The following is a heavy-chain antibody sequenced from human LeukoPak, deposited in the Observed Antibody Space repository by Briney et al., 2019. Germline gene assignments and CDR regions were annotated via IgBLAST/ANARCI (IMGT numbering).Heavy chain of an antibody. V-gene: IGHV3-48*03. J-gene: IGHJ5*02. D-gene: IGHD2-8*01. CDR1: GFTFSSYE. CDR3: ARRLGYCTNGVCYGGGFDP. Sequence: GGSLRLSCAASGFTFSSYEMNWVGQAPGKGLEWISYINSSGRTIHYANSVKGRFAISRDNAKDSLFLQMISLRGEDTAVYYCARRLGYCTNGVCYGGGFDPWGQGTLVTVSS. CDR2: INSSGRTI.